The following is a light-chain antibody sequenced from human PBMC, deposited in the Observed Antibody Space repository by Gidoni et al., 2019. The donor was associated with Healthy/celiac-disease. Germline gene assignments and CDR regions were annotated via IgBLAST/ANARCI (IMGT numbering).Light chain of an antibody. J-gene: IGKJ4*01. CDR3: RQRSNWPPLT. Sequence: EIVLTQSTATLSLSPGERAPLSCRASQSVSSYLAWYQQKPGQAPRLLIYYGSNRSTSIPARFSSSGSGTNVIITIISREQQEVVVDYCRQRSNWPPLTFGGGTKVEIK. CDR2: YGS. V-gene: IGKV3-11*01. CDR1: QSVSSY.